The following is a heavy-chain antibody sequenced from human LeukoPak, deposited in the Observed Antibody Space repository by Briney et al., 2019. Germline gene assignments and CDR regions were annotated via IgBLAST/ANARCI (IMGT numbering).Heavy chain of an antibody. D-gene: IGHD2-21*02. J-gene: IGHJ6*03. Sequence: PGGSLRLSCAASGFTFKNYATNWVRQAPGKGLEWVSDISAADSNTYYADSVKGRFTISRDNSKNTLYLQMNSLRAEDTAVYYCVKVGDNYYYYMDVWGKGTTVFVSS. CDR3: VKVGDNYYYYMDV. CDR2: ISAADSNT. V-gene: IGHV3-23*01. CDR1: GFTFKNYA.